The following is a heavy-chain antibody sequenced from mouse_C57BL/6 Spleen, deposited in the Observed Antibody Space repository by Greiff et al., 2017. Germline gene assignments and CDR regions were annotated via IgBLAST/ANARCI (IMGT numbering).Heavy chain of an antibody. J-gene: IGHJ2*01. CDR1: GYTFTSYT. D-gene: IGHD6-5*01. Sequence: VQLQQSGAELARPGASVKMSCKASGYTFTSYTMHWVKQRPGQGLEWIGYINPSGGYTKYNQKFKDKATLTADKSSSTAYMQLSSLTSEDSAVYYCARSVLLYYVDYWGQGTTLTVSS. CDR3: ARSVLLYYVDY. V-gene: IGHV1-4*01. CDR2: INPSGGYT.